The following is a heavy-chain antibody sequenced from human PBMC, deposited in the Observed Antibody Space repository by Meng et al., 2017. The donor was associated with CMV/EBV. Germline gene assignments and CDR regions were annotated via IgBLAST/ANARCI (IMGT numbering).Heavy chain of an antibody. CDR3: ARESSGYCSSTSCPIDY. D-gene: IGHD2-2*01. Sequence: SVKVSCKASGGTFSSYAISWVRQAPGQGLEWMGGIIPIFGTANYAQKFQGRVTITTDESTSTAYMELSSLRSEDTAVYYCARESSGYCSSTSCPIDYWGQGTLVTVSS. CDR2: IIPIFGTA. CDR1: GGTFSSYA. V-gene: IGHV1-69*05. J-gene: IGHJ4*02.